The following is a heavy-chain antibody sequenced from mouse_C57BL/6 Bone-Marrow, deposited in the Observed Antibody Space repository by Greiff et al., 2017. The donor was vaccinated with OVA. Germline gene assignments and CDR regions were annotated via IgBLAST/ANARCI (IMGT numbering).Heavy chain of an antibody. CDR2: IDPSDSYT. V-gene: IGHV1-69*01. J-gene: IGHJ3*01. D-gene: IGHD4-1*01. Sequence: VQLQQPGAELVMPGSSVTLSFKASGYTFTSSWLHWVQQRPVHGLSWIGEIDPSDSYTNYNQKFKDKSTLTVDKSSSTAYMQLSSLTSEDSAVYYCARELAWFAYWGQGTLVTVPA. CDR3: ARELAWFAY. CDR1: GYTFTSSW.